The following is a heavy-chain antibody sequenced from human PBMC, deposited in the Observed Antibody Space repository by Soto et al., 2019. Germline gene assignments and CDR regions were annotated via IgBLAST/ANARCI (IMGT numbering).Heavy chain of an antibody. V-gene: IGHV1-2*04. Sequence: ASVKVSCKASGYTFTGYYMHWVRQAPGQGLEWMGWINPNSGGTNYAQKFQGWVTMTRDTSISTAYMELSRLRSDDTAVYYCARAGRGSGYYNFYYYGMDVWGQGTTVTVSS. J-gene: IGHJ6*02. CDR2: INPNSGGT. CDR3: ARAGRGSGYYNFYYYGMDV. D-gene: IGHD3-3*01. CDR1: GYTFTGYY.